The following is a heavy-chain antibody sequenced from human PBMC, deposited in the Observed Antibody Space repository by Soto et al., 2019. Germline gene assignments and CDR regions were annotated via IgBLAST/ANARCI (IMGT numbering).Heavy chain of an antibody. V-gene: IGHV4-59*01. CDR2: IYYSGST. CDR3: ASYYYASSGYFGYFDY. J-gene: IGHJ4*02. CDR1: GGSISSYY. D-gene: IGHD3-22*01. Sequence: SETLSLTCTVSGGSISSYYWSWIRQPPGKGLEWIGYIYYSGSTNYNPSLKSRVTISVDTSKNQFSLKLSSVTAADTAVYYCASYYYASSGYFGYFDYWGQGTLVTVSS.